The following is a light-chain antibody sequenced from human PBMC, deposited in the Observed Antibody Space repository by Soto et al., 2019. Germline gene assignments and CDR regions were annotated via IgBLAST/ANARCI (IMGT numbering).Light chain of an antibody. CDR3: QQRNDWPPRYT. CDR2: DAS. Sequence: EIVLTQSPGTLSLSPGDRATLSCRASQSVDNYLAWYQQKPGQAPRLLIYDASKRATGVPARFSGSGSGTDFTLIISNLEPEDFAVYYCQQRNDWPPRYTFGQGTKLEIK. V-gene: IGKV3-11*01. CDR1: QSVDNY. J-gene: IGKJ2*01.